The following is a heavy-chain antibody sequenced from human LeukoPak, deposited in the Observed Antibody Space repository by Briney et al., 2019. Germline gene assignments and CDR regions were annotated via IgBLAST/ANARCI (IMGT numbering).Heavy chain of an antibody. J-gene: IGHJ4*02. CDR3: ARDIPPSGASDYYDSSGY. CDR1: GGSISSGGYY. Sequence: PSQTLSLTCTVSGGSISSGGYYWSWIRQHPGKGLEWIGYIYYSGSTYYNPSLKSRVTISVDTSKNQFSLKLSSVTAADTAVYYCARDIPPSGASDYYDSSGYWGQGTLVTVSS. D-gene: IGHD3-22*01. CDR2: IYYSGST. V-gene: IGHV4-31*03.